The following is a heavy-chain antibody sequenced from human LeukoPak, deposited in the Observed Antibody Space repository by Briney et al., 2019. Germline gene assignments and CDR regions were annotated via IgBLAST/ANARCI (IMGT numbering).Heavy chain of an antibody. J-gene: IGHJ4*02. CDR2: INPNSGVT. CDR3: TRDAWYDSGIPPFDY. V-gene: IGHV1-2*02. D-gene: IGHD3-10*01. CDR1: GYTFTGYY. Sequence: ASVKVSCKGSGYTFTGYYMHWVRQAPGQGLEWMGWINPNSGVTNYAQKFQGRVTMTRDTSISAIYLELRSLTYDDTALYYCTRDAWYDSGIPPFDYWGQGTLVTVSS.